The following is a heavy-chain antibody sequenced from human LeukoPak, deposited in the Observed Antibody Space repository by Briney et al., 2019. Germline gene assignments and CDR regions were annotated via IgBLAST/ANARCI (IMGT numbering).Heavy chain of an antibody. CDR2: IYPGDSDT. V-gene: IGHV5-51*01. Sequence: GESLQISCKDSGYRFTNYWIVWVRQLPGKGLEWMGIIYPGDSDTRYSPSFHGQVTISADKCISTAYLQWSSLKASDTAMYYCAIWQVTGTFLWGQGTLVTVSS. CDR1: GYRFTNYW. J-gene: IGHJ4*02. D-gene: IGHD6-19*01. CDR3: AIWQVTGTFL.